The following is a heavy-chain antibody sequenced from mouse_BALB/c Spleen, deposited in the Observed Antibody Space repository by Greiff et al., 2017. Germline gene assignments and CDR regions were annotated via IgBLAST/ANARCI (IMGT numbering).Heavy chain of an antibody. CDR2: IDPENGNT. CDR3: ARRYYGSSLYFDY. Sequence: EVKLMESGAELVRPGALVKLSCKASGFNIKDYYMHWVKQRPEQGLEWIGWIDPENGNTIYDPKFQGKASITADTSSNTAYLQLSSLTSEDTAVYYCARRYYGSSLYFDYWGQGTTLTVSS. CDR1: GFNIKDYY. J-gene: IGHJ2*01. V-gene: IGHV14-1*02. D-gene: IGHD1-1*01.